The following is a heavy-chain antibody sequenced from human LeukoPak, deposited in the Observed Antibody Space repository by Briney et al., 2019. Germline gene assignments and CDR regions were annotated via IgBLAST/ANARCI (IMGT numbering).Heavy chain of an antibody. V-gene: IGHV4-61*01. Sequence: PSEALSLTCTVSGDSVSSGSYYWDWIRQSPEKRLEWIGFVYYSGGTNYNPSLKSRVTISIDTSKNQFSLNLSSVTAADTAVYYCARIVVGETIDYWGQGTLVTVSS. J-gene: IGHJ4*02. CDR2: VYYSGGT. CDR3: ARIVVGETIDY. D-gene: IGHD2-15*01. CDR1: GDSVSSGSYY.